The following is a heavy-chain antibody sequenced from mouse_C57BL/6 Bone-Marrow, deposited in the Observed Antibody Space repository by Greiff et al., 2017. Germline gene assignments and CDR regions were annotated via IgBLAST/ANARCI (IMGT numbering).Heavy chain of an antibody. CDR1: GYAFSSYW. V-gene: IGHV1-80*01. CDR3: AREDGYYPAWFAY. D-gene: IGHD2-3*01. Sequence: QVQLQQSGAELVKPGASVKISCKASGYAFSSYWMNWVKQRPGKGLEWIGQIYPGDGDTNYNGKFKGKATLTADKSSSTAYMQLSSLTSEDSAVYFCAREDGYYPAWFAYGGQGTLVTVSA. CDR2: IYPGDGDT. J-gene: IGHJ3*01.